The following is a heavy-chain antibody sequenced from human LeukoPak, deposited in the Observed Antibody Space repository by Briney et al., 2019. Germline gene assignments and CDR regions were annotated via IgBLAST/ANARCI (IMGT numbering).Heavy chain of an antibody. CDR3: AQVFSSRNFPFDY. J-gene: IGHJ4*02. D-gene: IGHD3-10*01. CDR1: GFTFSTYG. V-gene: IGHV3-23*01. CDR2: ISISGGGT. Sequence: PGGSLRLSCAASGFTFSTYGMSWVRQAPGEGLEWVSTISISGGGTYYADSVQGRFTIARDNYTNTVYLDMNGVRAEDTAVYSCAQVFSSRNFPFDYWGQGTQVTVSS.